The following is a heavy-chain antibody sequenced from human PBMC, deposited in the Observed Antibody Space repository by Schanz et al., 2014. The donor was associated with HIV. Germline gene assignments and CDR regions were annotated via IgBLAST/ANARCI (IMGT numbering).Heavy chain of an antibody. Sequence: QVQLVQSGAEVKKPGASVKVSCKASGYNFTSYDINWVRQATGQGLEWMGWMNPNSANTGYAQKCQGRVTMTRDTSIRTAYMELSSLRSADTAVYFCARAAFSSEYYYGMDVWGQGTTVTVSS. D-gene: IGHD3-3*02. CDR2: MNPNSANT. V-gene: IGHV1-8*01. CDR1: GYNFTSYD. J-gene: IGHJ6*02. CDR3: ARAAFSSEYYYGMDV.